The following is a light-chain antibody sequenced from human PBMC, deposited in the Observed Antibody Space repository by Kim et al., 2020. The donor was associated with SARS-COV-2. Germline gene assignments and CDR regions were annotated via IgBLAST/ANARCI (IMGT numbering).Light chain of an antibody. J-gene: IGLJ2*01. CDR1: SLRSYY. CDR2: GKN. CDR3: NSRAYNDHVV. V-gene: IGLV3-19*01. Sequence: SSELTQDPAVSVALGQTVRITCQGDSLRSYYATWYQQKPGQAPIVVIYGKNNRPSGIPDRFSGSSSGNTASLTITGTQAGDEADYYCNSRAYNDHVVFGG.